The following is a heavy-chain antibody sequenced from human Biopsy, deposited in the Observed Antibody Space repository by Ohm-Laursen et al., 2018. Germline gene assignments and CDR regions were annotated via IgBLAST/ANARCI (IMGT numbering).Heavy chain of an antibody. Sequence: SETLSLTCTVSGDSISSYYWSWIRLPPGPGLQRVGYVYYTGSTDYNPSLQSRVTISVDTSTNNFYLRLRSVTPADTAIYYCARDRGYYSDRTVPGYFDLWGRGTLVTVSS. J-gene: IGHJ2*01. CDR1: GDSISSYY. CDR3: ARDRGYYSDRTVPGYFDL. CDR2: VYYTGST. V-gene: IGHV4-59*01. D-gene: IGHD3-22*01.